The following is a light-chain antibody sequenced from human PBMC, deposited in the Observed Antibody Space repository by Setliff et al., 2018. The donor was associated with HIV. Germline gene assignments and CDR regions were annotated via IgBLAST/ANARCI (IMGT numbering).Light chain of an antibody. V-gene: IGLV2-14*03. CDR3: SSYTSITTLDVV. J-gene: IGLJ2*01. CDR2: DVS. CDR1: SSDVGDYNY. Sequence: QSALTQPASVSGSPGQSITISCTGTSSDVGDYNYVSWYQQHPGKAPKLMIYDVSNRPSGVSNRFSGSKSGSTASLTISGLQAEDEADYYCSSYTSITTLDVVFGGGTKVTVL.